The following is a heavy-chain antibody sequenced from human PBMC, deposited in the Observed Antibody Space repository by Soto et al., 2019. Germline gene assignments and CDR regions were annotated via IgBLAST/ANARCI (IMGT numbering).Heavy chain of an antibody. Sequence: EVQLVESGGGLVQPGGSLRLSCVASGLTFSSWMSWVCQAPGKGLEWVAMTTQDGSGKHYVDSVKGRFTISRDSAKNSMYLQMNSLTVEDTAMYYCASLDTAMIKTAGYWGQGTQVTVSS. V-gene: IGHV3-7*01. J-gene: IGHJ4*02. CDR2: TTQDGSGK. CDR3: ASLDTAMIKTAGY. D-gene: IGHD5-18*01. CDR1: GLTFSSW.